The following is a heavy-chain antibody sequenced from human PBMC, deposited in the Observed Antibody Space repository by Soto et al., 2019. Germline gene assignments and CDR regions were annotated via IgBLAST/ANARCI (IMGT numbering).Heavy chain of an antibody. CDR3: ARLVVVAASFDY. D-gene: IGHD2-15*01. J-gene: IGHJ4*02. CDR1: GFTFSSYA. V-gene: IGHV3-23*01. CDR2: ISGSGGST. Sequence: GGSLRLSCAASGFTFSSYAMNWVRQAPGKGLEWVSAISGSGGSTYYADSVKGRFTISRDNSKNTLYLQMNSLRAEDTAVYYCARLVVVAASFDYWGQGTLVTVSS.